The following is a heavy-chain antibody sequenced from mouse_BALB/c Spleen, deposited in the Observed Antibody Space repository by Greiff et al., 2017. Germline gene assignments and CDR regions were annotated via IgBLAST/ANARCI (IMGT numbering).Heavy chain of an antibody. CDR3: TRDRYDGGALDY. J-gene: IGHJ2*01. V-gene: IGHV5-6-4*01. Sequence: EVKLVESGGGLVKPGGSLKLSCAASGFTFSSYTMSWVRQTPEKRLEWVATISSGGSYTYYPDSVKGRFTISRDNAKNTLYLQMSSLKSEDTAMYYCTRDRYDGGALDYWGQGTTLTVSS. CDR1: GFTFSSYT. D-gene: IGHD2-14*01. CDR2: ISSGGSYT.